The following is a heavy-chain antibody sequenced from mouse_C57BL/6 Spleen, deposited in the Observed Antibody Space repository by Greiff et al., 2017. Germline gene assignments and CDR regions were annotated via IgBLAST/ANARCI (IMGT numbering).Heavy chain of an antibody. CDR2: IYPGDGDT. J-gene: IGHJ1*03. CDR3: VITTVVVDWYFDV. D-gene: IGHD1-1*01. Sequence: QVQLQQSGPELVKPGASVKISCKASGYAFSSSWMNWVKQRPGKGLEWIGRIYPGDGDTNYNGKFKGKATLTADKSSSTAYMQLSSLTSEDSAVYFCVITTVVVDWYFDVWGTGTTVTVSS. V-gene: IGHV1-82*01. CDR1: GYAFSSSW.